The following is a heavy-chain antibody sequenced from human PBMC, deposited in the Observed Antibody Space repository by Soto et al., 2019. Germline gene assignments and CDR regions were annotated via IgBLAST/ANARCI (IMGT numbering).Heavy chain of an antibody. CDR1: GGSFSGYY. J-gene: IGHJ4*02. CDR3: ARGAGGSYSYFDY. CDR2: INHSGST. D-gene: IGHD1-26*01. V-gene: IGHV4-34*01. Sequence: QVQLQQWGAGLLKPSETLSLTCAVYGGSFSGYYWSWIRQPPGKGLEWIGEINHSGSTNYNPSLKSRVTISVDTSKNQFSLKLSSVTAADTAVYYCARGAGGSYSYFDYWGQGTLVTVSS.